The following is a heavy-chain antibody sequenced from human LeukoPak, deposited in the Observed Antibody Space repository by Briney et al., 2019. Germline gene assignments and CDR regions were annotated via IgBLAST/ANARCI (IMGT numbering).Heavy chain of an antibody. CDR3: ARVEGATRGWFDP. J-gene: IGHJ5*02. Sequence: GRSLRLSCAASGFTFSDYYMSWIRQAPGKGLEWASYISSSGSTIYYADSVKGRLTISTDNAKNSLYLQMNSLRAEDTAVYYCARVEGATRGWFDPWGQGTLVTVSS. V-gene: IGHV3-11*04. D-gene: IGHD1-26*01. CDR2: ISSSGSTI. CDR1: GFTFSDYY.